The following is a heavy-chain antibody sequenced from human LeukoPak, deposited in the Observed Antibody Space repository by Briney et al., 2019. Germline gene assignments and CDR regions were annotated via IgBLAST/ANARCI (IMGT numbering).Heavy chain of an antibody. CDR2: ISGSGSGT. D-gene: IGHD6-13*01. J-gene: IGHJ6*02. CDR1: GFTFSSYA. Sequence: GGSLRLSCAASGFTFSSYAMSWVRQAPGKGLEWVSAISGSGSGTYYADSVKGRFTISRDNSKNTLYLQLSNLRADDTAVYYCAKSQAAAAYYYGMDVWGQGTTVTVSS. V-gene: IGHV3-23*01. CDR3: AKSQAAAAYYYGMDV.